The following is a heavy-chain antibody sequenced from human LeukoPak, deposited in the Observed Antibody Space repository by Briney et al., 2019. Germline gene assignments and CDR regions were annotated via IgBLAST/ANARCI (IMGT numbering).Heavy chain of an antibody. J-gene: IGHJ4*02. Sequence: PGGSLRLSCAASGFTFSSYGMHWVRQAPGKGLEWVAFIRYDGSNKYYADSVKGRFTISRDNSKNTLYLQMNSLSAEDTAVYYCAPGYDILTGYYRRGAFDYWGQGTLVTVSS. CDR2: IRYDGSNK. V-gene: IGHV3-30*02. CDR3: APGYDILTGYYRRGAFDY. CDR1: GFTFSSYG. D-gene: IGHD3-9*01.